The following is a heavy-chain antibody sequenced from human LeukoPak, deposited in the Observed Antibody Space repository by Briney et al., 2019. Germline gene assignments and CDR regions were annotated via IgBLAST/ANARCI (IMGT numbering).Heavy chain of an antibody. Sequence: ASVKVSCKASGYAFTSYGITWVRQAPGQGLEWMGWISGYSGSTNYVRKFQGRVTMTTDTSTSTAYMELRSLRSDDTAVYYCARDINGCDYWGQGTLVTVSS. CDR3: ARDINGCDY. V-gene: IGHV1-18*01. CDR2: ISGYSGST. J-gene: IGHJ4*02. CDR1: GYAFTSYG. D-gene: IGHD2-8*01.